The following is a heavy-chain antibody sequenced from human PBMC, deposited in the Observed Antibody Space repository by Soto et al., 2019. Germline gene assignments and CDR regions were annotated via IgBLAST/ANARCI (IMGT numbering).Heavy chain of an antibody. CDR1: GGSISTYS. D-gene: IGHD2-15*01. J-gene: IGHJ4*02. Sequence: QVQLQESGPGLVKSSETLSLTCTISGGSISTYSWSWIRQPPGKGLEWIGYIYYSGSTSYNPSLKSRVTISADTSNNQFSLKLTSVTAADTAVYYCAKKGDGSGSLLDSWGQGTLVTV. CDR2: IYYSGST. CDR3: AKKGDGSGSLLDS. V-gene: IGHV4-59*01.